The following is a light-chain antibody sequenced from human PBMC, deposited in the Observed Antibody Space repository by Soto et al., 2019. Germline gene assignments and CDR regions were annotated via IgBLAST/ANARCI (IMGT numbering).Light chain of an antibody. CDR1: QSVSSSY. Sequence: EIVLTQSPGTLSLSPGERATLSCRASQSVSSSYLAWYQQKPGQAPRLRIYGASSRATGIPDRFSVSGSGTDFTLTISRLEPEDFAVYYCQQYGSSPRTFGQGTKVEIK. CDR3: QQYGSSPRT. CDR2: GAS. V-gene: IGKV3-20*01. J-gene: IGKJ1*01.